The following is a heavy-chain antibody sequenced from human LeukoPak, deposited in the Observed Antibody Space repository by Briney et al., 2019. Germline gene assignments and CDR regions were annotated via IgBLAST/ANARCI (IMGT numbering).Heavy chain of an antibody. J-gene: IGHJ3*02. CDR2: ISSSSSYI. CDR3: ARDGSGTVDAFDI. Sequence: GGSLRLSCAASGFTFSSYSMNWVRHAPGKGLEWVSSISSSSSYIYYADSVKVRFTISRDNAKNSLYLQMNSLRAEDTAVYYCARDGSGTVDAFDIWGQGTMVTVSS. D-gene: IGHD3-10*01. V-gene: IGHV3-21*01. CDR1: GFTFSSYS.